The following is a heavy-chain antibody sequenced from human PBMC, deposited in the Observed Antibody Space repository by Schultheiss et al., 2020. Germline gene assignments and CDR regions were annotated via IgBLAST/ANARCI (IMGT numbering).Heavy chain of an antibody. V-gene: IGHV2-5*02. Sequence: SGPTLVKPTETLTLTCSFSGFSLRSSGVGVGWIRQPPGKALEWLALIYWDDDKRYSPSLKSRLTITKDTSKNQVVLTMTNMDPVDTATYYCAHRDLVTTRDNWFDPWGQGTLVTVSS. D-gene: IGHD2-21*02. J-gene: IGHJ5*02. CDR3: AHRDLVTTRDNWFDP. CDR2: IYWDDDK. CDR1: GFSLRSSGVG.